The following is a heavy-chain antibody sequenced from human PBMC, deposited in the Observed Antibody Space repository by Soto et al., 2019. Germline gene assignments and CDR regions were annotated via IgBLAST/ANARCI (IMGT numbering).Heavy chain of an antibody. CDR2: IDGSGTTK. CDR3: ASGFGRVNY. Sequence: EVQLLESGGGLVQPGGSLRLSCGVSGFTFNDFEMNWVRQAPGKGLEWLAYIDGSGTTKKYADSVRGRFTISRDNPNNSLFLQMSSLSAADTAMCYGASGFGRVNYWGQGTLVSVSS. V-gene: IGHV3-48*03. D-gene: IGHD3-10*01. J-gene: IGHJ4*02. CDR1: GFTFNDFE.